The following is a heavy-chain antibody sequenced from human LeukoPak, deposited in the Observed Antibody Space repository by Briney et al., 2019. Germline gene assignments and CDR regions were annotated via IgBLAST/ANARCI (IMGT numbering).Heavy chain of an antibody. CDR1: GFTFSSYA. V-gene: IGHV3-23*01. D-gene: IGHD5-24*01. CDR2: ISGSGGST. Sequence: GGSLRLSCAASGFTFSSYAMSWVRQAPGKGLEWVSAISGSGGSTYYADSVKGRFTISRDNSKNTLYLQMSSLRAEDTATYYCVRGKNGYNPWGQGTLVTVSS. J-gene: IGHJ5*02. CDR3: VRGKNGYNP.